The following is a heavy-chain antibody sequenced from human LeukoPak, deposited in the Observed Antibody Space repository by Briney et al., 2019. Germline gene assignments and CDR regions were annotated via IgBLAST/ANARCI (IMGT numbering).Heavy chain of an antibody. D-gene: IGHD3-22*01. Sequence: SETLSLTCTVSGGSISGYYWSWIRQPPGKGLEWIGYIFSSGSTNYNPSLKSRVTISEGTSVNQFSLKLSSVTAADTAVYYCARHYYDRSDSYSFDCWGQGTLVTVSS. J-gene: IGHJ4*02. CDR3: ARHYYDRSDSYSFDC. CDR1: GGSISGYY. CDR2: IFSSGST. V-gene: IGHV4-59*08.